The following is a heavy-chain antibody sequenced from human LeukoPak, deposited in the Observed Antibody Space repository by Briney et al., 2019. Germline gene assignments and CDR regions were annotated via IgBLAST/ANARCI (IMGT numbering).Heavy chain of an antibody. CDR1: AFTFSTYT. V-gene: IGHV3-23*01. D-gene: IGHD2-15*01. J-gene: IGHJ4*01. Sequence: GGSLRLSCAASAFTFSTYTMGWVRQVPGKGLEWFSAISITGDSTYYADSVKGRFTISSDNSKNTLYLQMNSLTAEDTALYYCAKGSSGGWPYYFDHWGQGTLVTVSS. CDR2: ISITGDST. CDR3: AKGSSGGWPYYFDH.